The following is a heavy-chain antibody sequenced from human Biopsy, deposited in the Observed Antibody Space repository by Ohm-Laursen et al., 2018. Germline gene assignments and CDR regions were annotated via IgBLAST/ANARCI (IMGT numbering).Heavy chain of an antibody. CDR3: ASLEDRTFDK. J-gene: IGHJ4*02. V-gene: IGHV1-69*04. CDR1: GGTLSSYG. CDR2: IIPILHVP. Sequence: SVKVSCNASGGTLSSYGISWVRQAPGQGLEWMGRIIPILHVPTYAQSFQGRVTISADKSTSTAYMELSGLRSEDTAVYYCASLEDRTFDKWGQGTLVTVSS.